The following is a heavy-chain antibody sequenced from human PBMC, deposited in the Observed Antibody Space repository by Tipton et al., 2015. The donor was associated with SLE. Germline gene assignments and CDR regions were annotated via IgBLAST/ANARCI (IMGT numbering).Heavy chain of an antibody. Sequence: TLSLTCTVSGGSISSSSYYWSWIRQPPGKGLEWIGEINHRGSTNCNPSLKSRVTISVDTSKNQLSLKLSSVTAADTAVYYCARRWGSSRSYVDVWGKGTTVTVSS. CDR3: ARRWGSSRSYVDV. CDR1: GGSISSSSYY. CDR2: INHRGST. J-gene: IGHJ6*03. D-gene: IGHD6-13*01. V-gene: IGHV4-39*07.